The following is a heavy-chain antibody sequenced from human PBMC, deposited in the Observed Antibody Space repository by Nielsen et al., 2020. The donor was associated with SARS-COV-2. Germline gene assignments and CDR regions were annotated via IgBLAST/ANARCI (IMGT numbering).Heavy chain of an antibody. D-gene: IGHD6-13*01. Sequence: LSCTVSGDSITSGGSHWSWIRHHPSRGLEWLGFTSYDGNTYSNPSLESRLIISVDTSENQFSLKLSSVTAADTAVYYCARSAFSSSWYRGYYYYGMDVWGQGTTVTVSS. V-gene: IGHV4-31*03. CDR2: TSYDGNT. J-gene: IGHJ6*02. CDR1: GDSITSGGSH. CDR3: ARSAFSSSWYRGYYYYGMDV.